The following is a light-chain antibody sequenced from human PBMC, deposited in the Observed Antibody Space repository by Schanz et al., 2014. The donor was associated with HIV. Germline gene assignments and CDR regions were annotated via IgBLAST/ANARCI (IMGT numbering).Light chain of an antibody. CDR3: CSYTGSGTLV. V-gene: IGLV2-23*01. CDR1: SSDIGAYNL. Sequence: SALTQPASVSGSPGQSITISCTGTSSDIGAYNLISWYQQHPGKAPKFIIYEGTKRPSGISNRFSGSKSGNTASLRISGLQAEDEADYYCCSYTGSGTLVFGGGTKLTVL. CDR2: EGT. J-gene: IGLJ2*01.